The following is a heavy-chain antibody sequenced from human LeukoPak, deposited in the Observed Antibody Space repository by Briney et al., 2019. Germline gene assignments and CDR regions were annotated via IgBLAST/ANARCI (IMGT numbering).Heavy chain of an antibody. D-gene: IGHD2-2*01. J-gene: IGHJ4*02. CDR3: ARDEYLWVVIQLGLFDY. CDR1: GFTLIRYW. Sequence: GGSLRLSCAASGFTLIRYWMSGVRQAPGKGLEWVAVISSDGNNKYYADSVKGRFTISRDNSKNTLYLQMNSLRAEDTAVYYCARDEYLWVVIQLGLFDYWGQGTLVTVSS. CDR2: ISSDGNNK. V-gene: IGHV3-30-3*01.